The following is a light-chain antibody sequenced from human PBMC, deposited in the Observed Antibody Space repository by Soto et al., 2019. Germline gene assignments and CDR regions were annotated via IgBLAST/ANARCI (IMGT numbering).Light chain of an antibody. V-gene: IGKV3-20*01. CDR2: GAS. CDR3: QQYGRSPLLYT. J-gene: IGKJ2*01. CDR1: QSVTSNY. Sequence: EIVLTQSPGPLSLSPGERATLSCRASQSVTSNYLAWYQQKPGQAPRLLIYGASTRAAGVPDRFSGSGSGTDFTLTITRLEPEDFAVYYCQQYGRSPLLYTFGQGTRLVVK.